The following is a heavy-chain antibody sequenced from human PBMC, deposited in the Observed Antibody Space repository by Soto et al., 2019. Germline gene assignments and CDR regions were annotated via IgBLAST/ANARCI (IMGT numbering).Heavy chain of an antibody. V-gene: IGHV4-30-4*01. CDR1: GGSISSGDYY. CDR2: IYYSGST. D-gene: IGHD4-17*01. J-gene: IGHJ6*02. Sequence: PSETLSLTCTVSGGSISSGDYYWSWIRQPPGKGLEWIGYIYYSGSTYYNPSLKSRVTISVDTSKNQFSLKLSSVTAADTAVYYCARVVRSGGDSTSYYYYYGMDVWGQGTTVTVSS. CDR3: ARVVRSGGDSTSYYYYYGMDV.